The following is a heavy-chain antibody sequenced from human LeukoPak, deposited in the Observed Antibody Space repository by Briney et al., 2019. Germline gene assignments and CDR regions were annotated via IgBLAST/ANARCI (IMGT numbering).Heavy chain of an antibody. CDR2: VSDSSDV. CDR1: GFTFSTYT. CDR3: ARDGLHTAHFDY. V-gene: IGHV3-48*02. D-gene: IGHD5-18*01. J-gene: IGHJ4*02. Sequence: PGGSLRLSCAASGFTFSTYTMNWVRQAPGKGLEWVSTVSDSSDVHYSDSVKGRFTISRDNARNSLYLQMNSLRDEDTAVYYWARDGLHTAHFDYWGQGTLVTVSS.